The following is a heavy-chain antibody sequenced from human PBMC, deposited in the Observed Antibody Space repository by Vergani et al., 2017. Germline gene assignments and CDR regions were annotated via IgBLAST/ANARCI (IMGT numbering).Heavy chain of an antibody. CDR3: ARDRGLAVAGTAPEYYYYGMDV. CDR2: IISSSSYI. D-gene: IGHD6-19*01. Sequence: EVQLVESGGGLVKPGGSLRLSCAASGFTFSSYSMNWVRQAPGKGLEWVSSIISSSSYIYYADSVKGRFTISRDNAKKSLYLQMSSLRAEDTAVYYCARDRGLAVAGTAPEYYYYGMDVWGQGTTVTVSS. CDR1: GFTFSSYS. V-gene: IGHV3-21*01. J-gene: IGHJ6*02.